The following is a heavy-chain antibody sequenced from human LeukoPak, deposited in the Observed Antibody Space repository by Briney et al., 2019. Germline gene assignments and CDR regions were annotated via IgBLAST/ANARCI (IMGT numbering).Heavy chain of an antibody. CDR1: GFTFSSYA. V-gene: IGHV3-23*01. CDR2: ISGSGGNT. D-gene: IGHD1-26*01. J-gene: IGHJ4*02. CDR3: AKDRAKGANPPYFDY. Sequence: GGSLRRSCAASGFTFSSYAMSWVRQAPGKGLEWVSAISGSGGNTYYSDSVKGRFTISRDNSKNTLYLQMNSLRAEDTAVYYCAKDRAKGANPPYFDYWGQGTLVTVSS.